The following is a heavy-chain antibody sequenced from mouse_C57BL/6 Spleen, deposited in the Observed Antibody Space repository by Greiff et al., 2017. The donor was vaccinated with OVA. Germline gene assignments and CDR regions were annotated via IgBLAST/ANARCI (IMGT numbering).Heavy chain of an antibody. J-gene: IGHJ2*01. CDR3: ARSDYYGSSYRDYFDY. CDR1: GYTFTDYY. D-gene: IGHD1-1*01. V-gene: IGHV1-19*01. Sequence: VQLKESGPVLVKPGASVKMSCKASGYTFTDYYMNWVKQSHGKSLEWIGVINPYNGGTSYNQKFKGKATLTVDKSSSTAYMELNSLTSEDSAVYYCARSDYYGSSYRDYFDYWGQGTTLTVSS. CDR2: INPYNGGT.